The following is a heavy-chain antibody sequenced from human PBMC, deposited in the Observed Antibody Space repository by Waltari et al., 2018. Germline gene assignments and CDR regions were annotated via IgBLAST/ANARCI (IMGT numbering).Heavy chain of an antibody. J-gene: IGHJ3*02. Sequence: QVQLVESGGGVVQPGWSLRLSCAASGFTFSSSGMHWVRQAPGKGLEWVAFIRYDGSNKYYADSVKGRFTISRDNSKNTLYLQMNSLRAEDTAVYYCAKDLRDCSSTSCYTEGDAFDIWGQGTMVTVSS. CDR3: AKDLRDCSSTSCYTEGDAFDI. CDR1: GFTFSSSG. D-gene: IGHD2-2*02. CDR2: IRYDGSNK. V-gene: IGHV3-30*02.